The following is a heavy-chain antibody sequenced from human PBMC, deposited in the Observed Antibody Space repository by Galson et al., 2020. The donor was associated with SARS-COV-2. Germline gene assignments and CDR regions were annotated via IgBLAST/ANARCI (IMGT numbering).Heavy chain of an antibody. D-gene: IGHD3-22*01. CDR1: GYTFTSYD. J-gene: IGHJ5*02. V-gene: IGHV1-8*01. CDR3: ARGFYYYDSSGWENWFDP. Sequence: ASVKVSCKASGYTFTSYDINWVRQATGQGLEWMGWMNPNSGNTGYAQKFQGRVTMTRNTSISTAYMELSSLRSEDTAVYYCARGFYYYDSSGWENWFDPWGQGTLVTVSS. CDR2: MNPNSGNT.